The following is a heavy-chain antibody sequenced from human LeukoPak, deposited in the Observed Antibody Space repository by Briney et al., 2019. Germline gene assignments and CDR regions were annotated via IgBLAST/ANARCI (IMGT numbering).Heavy chain of an antibody. CDR2: ISSSGRTI. Sequence: GGSLRLSCATSGFIFSDDEMNWVRQAPGKGLEWVSYISSSGRTIFYADSVKGRFTISRDSAKNSLYLQMNSLRAEDTAVYYCARDGGGHSNGNDAFDIWGQGTMVTVSS. V-gene: IGHV3-48*03. CDR3: ARDGGGHSNGNDAFDI. J-gene: IGHJ3*02. CDR1: GFIFSDDE. D-gene: IGHD3-16*01.